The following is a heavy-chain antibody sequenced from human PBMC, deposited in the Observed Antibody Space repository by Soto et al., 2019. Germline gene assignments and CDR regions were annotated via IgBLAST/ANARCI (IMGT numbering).Heavy chain of an antibody. V-gene: IGHV3-30-3*01. CDR2: ISYHGLTT. CDR1: GFPFSTYA. CDR3: TTDPRVLTPEDYCFDH. J-gene: IGHJ4*02. Sequence: QVQLVESGGGVVQPGRSLRLSCAASGFPFSTYALHWIRQAPGKGLEWVAVISYHGLTTYYADPVQGRFTISRDNSENTLYLQMNSLSAEDTAVYCCTTDPRVLTPEDYCFDHWGQGTLVTVSS.